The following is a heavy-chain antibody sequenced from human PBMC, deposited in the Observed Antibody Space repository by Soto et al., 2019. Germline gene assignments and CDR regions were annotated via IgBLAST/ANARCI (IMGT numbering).Heavy chain of an antibody. CDR1: GYTFTSYG. V-gene: IGHV1-18*01. J-gene: IGHJ6*03. CDR2: ISAYNGNT. Sequence: ASVKVSCKASGYTFTSYGISWVRQAPGQGLEWMGWISAYNGNTNYVQKLQGRVTMTTDTSTSTAYMELRSLRSDDTAVYYCARPTCGGGSCYSADDYYYYYYMDVWGKGTTVTVSS. CDR3: ARPTCGGGSCYSADDYYYYYYMDV. D-gene: IGHD2-15*01.